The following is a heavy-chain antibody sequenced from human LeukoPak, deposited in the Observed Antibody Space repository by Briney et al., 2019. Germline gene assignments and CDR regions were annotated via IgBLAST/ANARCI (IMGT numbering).Heavy chain of an antibody. CDR3: AKLSDTLGFDY. CDR2: ISSSSSTI. D-gene: IGHD2/OR15-2a*01. J-gene: IGHJ4*02. V-gene: IGHV3-48*01. Sequence: GGSLRLSCAASGFTFSSYRMNWVRQAPGKGLEWVSYISSSSSTIYYADSVKGRFTISRDNAKNSLYLQMNSLRAEDTAVYYCAKLSDTLGFDYWGQGTLVTVSS. CDR1: GFTFSSYR.